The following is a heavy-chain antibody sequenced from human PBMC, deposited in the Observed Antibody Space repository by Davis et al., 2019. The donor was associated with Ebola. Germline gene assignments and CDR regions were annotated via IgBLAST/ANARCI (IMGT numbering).Heavy chain of an antibody. Sequence: GESLKISCAASGFTFSSYEMNWVRQAPGKGLEWVSYISSSGSTIYYADSVKGRFTISRDNAKNTVYLQMDSLRAEDTAVYYCARGPGRVTIFGVVIPEGYYYYMDVWGKGTTVTVSS. CDR2: ISSSGSTI. D-gene: IGHD3-3*01. CDR1: GFTFSSYE. J-gene: IGHJ6*03. V-gene: IGHV3-48*03. CDR3: ARGPGRVTIFGVVIPEGYYYYMDV.